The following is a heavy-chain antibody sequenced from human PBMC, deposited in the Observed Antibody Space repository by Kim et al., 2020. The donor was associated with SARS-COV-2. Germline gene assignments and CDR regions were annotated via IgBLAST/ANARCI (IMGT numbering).Heavy chain of an antibody. D-gene: IGHD1-26*01. Sequence: TYNNPYPKSRVTISVDTSKNQFSLKLSSLTAADTAVYYCAGERGGDAFDIWGQGTMVTVSS. CDR2: T. V-gene: IGHV4-39*01. CDR3: AGERGGDAFDI. J-gene: IGHJ3*02.